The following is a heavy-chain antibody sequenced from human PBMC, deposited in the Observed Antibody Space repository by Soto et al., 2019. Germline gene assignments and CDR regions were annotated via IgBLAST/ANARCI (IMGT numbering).Heavy chain of an antibody. Sequence: QVQGVQSGVEVRRPGSSVKVSCKASGDTFKNCVISWVRQAPGQGLEWMGGIIPLFGTTDFAQRFQGRLTITTDESTTTAYMELSRLRSEDPATYYCAAELGFGKLAVVWGQGTTVIVSS. CDR1: GDTFKNCV. CDR3: AAELGFGKLAVV. V-gene: IGHV1-69*01. D-gene: IGHD7-27*01. CDR2: IIPLFGTT. J-gene: IGHJ6*02.